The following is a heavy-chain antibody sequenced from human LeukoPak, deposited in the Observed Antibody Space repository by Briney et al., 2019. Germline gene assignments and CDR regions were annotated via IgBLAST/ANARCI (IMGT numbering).Heavy chain of an antibody. Sequence: GGSLRLSCAASGFTFSSYWMSWVRQAPGKGLEWVANIKQDGSEKYYVDSVKGRFTISRDTAKNSLYLQINSMRADAAALYYCARVPDYDFWSGYWVDYWGQGTLVTVSS. V-gene: IGHV3-7*01. D-gene: IGHD3-3*01. CDR3: ARVPDYDFWSGYWVDY. CDR2: IKQDGSEK. CDR1: GFTFSSYW. J-gene: IGHJ4*02.